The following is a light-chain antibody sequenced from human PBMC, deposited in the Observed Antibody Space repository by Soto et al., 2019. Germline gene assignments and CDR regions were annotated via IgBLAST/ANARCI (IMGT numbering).Light chain of an antibody. CDR1: QGIGDT. Sequence: EVVMTQSPATLSVSPGEGVTLSCRASQGIGDTLAWYQHKPGQTPRLLIYDASSRATGIPDRFSGSGSGTDFTLTISRLEPEDFAVYYCQQYGSSSFTFGPGTKVDIK. V-gene: IGKV3-20*01. J-gene: IGKJ3*01. CDR3: QQYGSSSFT. CDR2: DAS.